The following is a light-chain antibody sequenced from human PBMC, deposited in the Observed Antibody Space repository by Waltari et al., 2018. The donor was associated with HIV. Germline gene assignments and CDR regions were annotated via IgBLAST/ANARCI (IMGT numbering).Light chain of an antibody. CDR1: SRDTGRYNY. CDR2: EVT. V-gene: IGLV2-14*01. J-gene: IGLJ1*01. Sequence: QTALTQPASVSGSPGQSITISCTGTSRDTGRYNYVSSYQQHPGKAPQLMIYEVTNRPPGVSERFSGSKSGYTASLTISGLQGEDEATYYCSSYTSGRSLYVFGPGTKVTVL. CDR3: SSYTSGRSLYV.